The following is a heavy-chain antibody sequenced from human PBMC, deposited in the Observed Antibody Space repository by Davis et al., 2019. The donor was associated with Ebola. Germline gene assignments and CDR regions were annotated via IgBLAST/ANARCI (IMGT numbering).Heavy chain of an antibody. CDR2: MFSGGRT. CDR1: GGSFSGYY. V-gene: IGHV3-53*01. J-gene: IGHJ4*02. CDR3: ATGTDLDY. Sequence: PSETLSLTCAVYGGSFSGYYWSWIRQPPGKGLEWVSVMFSGGRTYYADSVKGRFTISRDNTKNTLFLQMKSLRTDDTAVYYCATGTDLDYWGQGTLVTVSS. D-gene: IGHD1-14*01.